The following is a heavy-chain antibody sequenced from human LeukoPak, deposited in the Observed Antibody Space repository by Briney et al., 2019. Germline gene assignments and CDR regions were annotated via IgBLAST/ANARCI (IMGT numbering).Heavy chain of an antibody. J-gene: IGHJ4*02. V-gene: IGHV4-39*01. D-gene: IGHD6-13*01. CDR3: ASRGYSSSWYAFDY. Sequence: SETLSLTCTVSGSSISSFYWGWIRQPPGKGLEWIGSIYYSGSTYYNPSLKSRVTISVDTSKNQFSLKLSSVTAADTAVYYCASRGYSSSWYAFDYWGQGTLVTVSS. CDR1: GSSISSFY. CDR2: IYYSGST.